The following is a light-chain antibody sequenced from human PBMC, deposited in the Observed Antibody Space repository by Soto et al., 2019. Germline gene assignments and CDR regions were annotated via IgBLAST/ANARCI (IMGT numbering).Light chain of an antibody. CDR2: GAS. CDR3: QQYGSSPVT. J-gene: IGKJ1*01. Sequence: DIVFTQSPGTPSLSPGERATLSCQAIQSVSNSYLASYQQKPGQAPRLLIYGASSRATGIPYRFSGSGSGTDFTLTISRLEPEDFAVYYCQQYGSSPVTFGQGTKVEIK. V-gene: IGKV3-20*01. CDR1: QSVSNSY.